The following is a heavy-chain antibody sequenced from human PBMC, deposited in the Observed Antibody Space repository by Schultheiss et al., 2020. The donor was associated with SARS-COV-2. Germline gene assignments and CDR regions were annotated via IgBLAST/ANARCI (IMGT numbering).Heavy chain of an antibody. CDR2: INHSGRT. Sequence: SETLSLTCAVYGGSFSGYYWSWIRQPPGKGLEWIGEINHSGRTNYKPSLQSRVTISVDTSKNQFSLKLSSVTAADTAVYYCARVRRRQYQLLYRGHFDYWGQGTLVTVSS. J-gene: IGHJ4*02. D-gene: IGHD2-2*02. CDR1: GGSFSGYY. CDR3: ARVRRRQYQLLYRGHFDY. V-gene: IGHV4-34*01.